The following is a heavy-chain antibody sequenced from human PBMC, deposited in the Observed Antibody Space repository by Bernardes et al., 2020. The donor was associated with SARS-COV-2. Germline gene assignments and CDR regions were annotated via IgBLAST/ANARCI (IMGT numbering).Heavy chain of an antibody. CDR2: IWYDGSTK. D-gene: IGHD2-21*01. CDR1: GFTFNTYG. V-gene: IGHV3-33*01. Sequence: GSSLRVSCAASGFTFNTYGMHWVRRAPGKGLEWVAVIWYDGSTKYYADSVKGRFTISRDNSKNTLYLQMNSLRVEDTAVYYCVRRFCAVSSACGNFYGMGVWGQGTTVTVSS. CDR3: VRRFCAVSSACGNFYGMGV. J-gene: IGHJ6*02.